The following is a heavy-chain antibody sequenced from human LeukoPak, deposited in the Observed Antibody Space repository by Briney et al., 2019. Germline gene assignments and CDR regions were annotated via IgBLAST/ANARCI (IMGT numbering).Heavy chain of an antibody. J-gene: IGHJ4*02. V-gene: IGHV1-2*02. D-gene: IGHD3-10*01. CDR3: AREVFTMVRGVIITSGVPDY. Sequence: ASVKVSCKASGYTFTGYYMHWVRQAPGQGLEWMGWINPKSGGTNYAQKFQGRVTMTRDTSISTAYMELSRLRSDDTAVYYCAREVFTMVRGVIITSGVPDYWGQGTLVTVSS. CDR2: INPKSGGT. CDR1: GYTFTGYY.